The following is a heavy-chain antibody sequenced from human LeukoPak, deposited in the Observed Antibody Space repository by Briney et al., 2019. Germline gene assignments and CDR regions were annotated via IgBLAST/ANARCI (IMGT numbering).Heavy chain of an antibody. J-gene: IGHJ4*02. Sequence: SVKVSCKASGGTFSSYAISWVRQAPGQGLEWMGGIIPIFGTANYAQKFQGRVTMTRDMSTSTVYMELSSLRSEDTAVYYCARDRAVVTEGFDYWGQGTLVTVSS. CDR2: IIPIFGTA. D-gene: IGHD2-21*02. CDR1: GGTFSSYA. V-gene: IGHV1-69*05. CDR3: ARDRAVVTEGFDY.